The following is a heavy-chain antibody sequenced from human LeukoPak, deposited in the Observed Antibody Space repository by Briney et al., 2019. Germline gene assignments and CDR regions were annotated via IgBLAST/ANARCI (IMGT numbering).Heavy chain of an antibody. CDR1: GFTSSSYG. Sequence: PGRSLRLSCAASGFTSSSYGMHWVRQAPGKGLEWVAVIWYDGSNKYYADSVKGRFTISRDNSKNTLYLQMNSPRAEDTAVYYCARATGSGSGSYYCLDYWGQGTLVTVSS. CDR3: ARATGSGSGSYYCLDY. CDR2: IWYDGSNK. J-gene: IGHJ4*02. D-gene: IGHD3-10*01. V-gene: IGHV3-33*01.